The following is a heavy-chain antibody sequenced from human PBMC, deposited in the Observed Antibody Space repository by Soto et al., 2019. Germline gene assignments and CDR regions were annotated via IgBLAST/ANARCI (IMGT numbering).Heavy chain of an antibody. D-gene: IGHD3-3*01. Sequence: QVQLVESGGGVVQPGRSLRLSCAASGFTFSSYGMQWVRQAPGKGLEWVAVIWYDGSNKYYADSVKGRFTISRDNSKNTLYLQMNSRRAEDTAVYYCANHRDYDFYDYYGMDVRGQGTTVTVSS. V-gene: IGHV3-33*06. CDR1: GFTFSSYG. CDR2: IWYDGSNK. J-gene: IGHJ6*02. CDR3: ANHRDYDFYDYYGMDV.